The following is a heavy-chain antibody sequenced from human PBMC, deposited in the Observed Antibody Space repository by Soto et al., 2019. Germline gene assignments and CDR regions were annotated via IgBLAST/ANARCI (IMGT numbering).Heavy chain of an antibody. CDR1: GGSISSSNW. D-gene: IGHD6-13*01. CDR2: ISHSGST. V-gene: IGHV4-4*02. Sequence: QVQLQESGPGLVKPSGTLSLTCAVSGGSISSSNWWSWVRQPPGKGLEWIGEISHSGSTNYNPSLKGAVTMSVDKSADQCSRELSAVTAADTAVYYCARDSSSPDYYYYGMDVWGQGTTVTVSS. J-gene: IGHJ6*02. CDR3: ARDSSSPDYYYYGMDV.